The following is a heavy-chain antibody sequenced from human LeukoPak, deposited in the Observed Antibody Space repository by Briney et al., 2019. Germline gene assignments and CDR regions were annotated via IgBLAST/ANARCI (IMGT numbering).Heavy chain of an antibody. J-gene: IGHJ6*02. D-gene: IGHD3-10*01. CDR3: ARVWFGGYAMDV. Sequence: PSDTLSLTCAVSGYSISSSNWWGWIRQPPGKGLERLGYIYYSGNTNYNPSLKSRVTMSVDASKNQFSLKLSSVTAVDTAVYYCARVWFGGYAMDVWGQGTTITVSS. CDR1: GYSISSSNW. V-gene: IGHV4-28*03. CDR2: IYYSGNT.